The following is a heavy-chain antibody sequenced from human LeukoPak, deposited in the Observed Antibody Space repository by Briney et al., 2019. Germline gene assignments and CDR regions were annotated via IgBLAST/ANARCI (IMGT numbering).Heavy chain of an antibody. D-gene: IGHD1-26*01. CDR3: ARYSPSGSYYAFDY. CDR2: IGNRGENI. CDR1: GFTFSDYY. Sequence: PGGSLRLSCAASGFTFSDYYMTWIRQAPGKGLEWVSYIGNRGENIYYADSVKGRFSISRDNDKNSLYLQMNSLRGEDTAVYYCARYSPSGSYYAFDYWGQGTLVTVSS. J-gene: IGHJ4*02. V-gene: IGHV3-11*04.